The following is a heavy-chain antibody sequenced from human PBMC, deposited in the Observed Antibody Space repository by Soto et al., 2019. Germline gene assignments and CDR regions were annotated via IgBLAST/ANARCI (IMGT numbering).Heavy chain of an antibody. CDR1: GGTFSSYA. Sequence: QVQLVQSGAEVKKPGSSVKVSCKASGGTFSSYAISWVRRAPGQGLEWMGGVIPIFGTANYAQKFQGRVTITADESTSTAYMELSSLRSEDTAVYYCARDTYYYDSSGYPGDLGYWGQGTLVTVSS. D-gene: IGHD3-22*01. CDR2: VIPIFGTA. V-gene: IGHV1-69*01. CDR3: ARDTYYYDSSGYPGDLGY. J-gene: IGHJ4*02.